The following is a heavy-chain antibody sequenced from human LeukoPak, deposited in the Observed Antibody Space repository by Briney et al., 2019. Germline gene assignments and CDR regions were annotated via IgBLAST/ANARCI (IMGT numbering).Heavy chain of an antibody. D-gene: IGHD3-10*02. CDR1: GYTFTVYS. CDR2: ITTSTGKP. CDR3: ARDASMFNFDY. Sequence: GASVKVSCKASGYTFTVYSINWLRQAPGQGLEWMGWITTSTGKPTYAQGFTGRFVFSLDTSVSTTYLHINSLKAEDTAVYYCARDASMFNFDYWGQGSLVTVSS. V-gene: IGHV7-4-1*02. J-gene: IGHJ4*02.